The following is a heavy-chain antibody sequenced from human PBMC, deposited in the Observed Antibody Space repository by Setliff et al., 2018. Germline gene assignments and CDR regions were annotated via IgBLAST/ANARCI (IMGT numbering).Heavy chain of an antibody. CDR1: GYSFTSYW. CDR2: IYPGDSDT. D-gene: IGHD5-18*01. Sequence: PGESLKISCKGSGYSFTSYWIGWVRQMPGKGLEWMGIIYPGDSDTRYSPSFQGQVTISADKSISTAYLQWSSLKASDTAMYYCARQKDTAMVYRTFDPWGQGTLVTVSS. J-gene: IGHJ5*02. CDR3: ARQKDTAMVYRTFDP. V-gene: IGHV5-51*01.